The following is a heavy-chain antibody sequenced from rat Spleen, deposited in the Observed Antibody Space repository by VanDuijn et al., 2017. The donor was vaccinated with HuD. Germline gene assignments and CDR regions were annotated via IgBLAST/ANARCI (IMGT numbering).Heavy chain of an antibody. CDR1: GFTFSDYY. CDR3: GRHWYNSYFDY. V-gene: IGHV5-29*01. Sequence: EVQLVESDGGLVQPGRSLKLSCAASGFTFSDYYMAWVRQAPTKGLEWVVTISSDGGMNFYRDSVTGRFTIDRDNAKSSLYLQMDSLRSWDTATYYCGRHWYNSYFDYWGKGVMVTVSS. J-gene: IGHJ2*01. D-gene: IGHD1-4*01. CDR2: ISSDGGMN.